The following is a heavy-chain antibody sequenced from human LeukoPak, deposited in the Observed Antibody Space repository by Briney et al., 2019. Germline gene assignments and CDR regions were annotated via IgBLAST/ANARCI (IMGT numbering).Heavy chain of an antibody. CDR3: ASYKCSGGSCYLDY. CDR2: INPNSGGT. V-gene: IGHV1-2*06. Sequence: ASVKVSCKASGYTFTGYYMHWVRQAPGQGLEWMGRINPNSGGTNYAQKFQGRVTMTRDTSISTAYMELSRLRCDDTAVYYCASYKCSGGSCYLDYWGQGTLVTVSS. D-gene: IGHD2-15*01. J-gene: IGHJ4*02. CDR1: GYTFTGYY.